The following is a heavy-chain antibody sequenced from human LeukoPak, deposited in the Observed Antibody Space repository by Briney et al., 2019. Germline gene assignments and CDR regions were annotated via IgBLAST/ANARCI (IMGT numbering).Heavy chain of an antibody. CDR3: KARTTRGYYYYYMDV. Sequence: ASVKVSCKGSGGTFSSYAISWVRQAPGQGLEWMGGIIPIFGTSKYAQKVQGRVTMSTDESTSTAYMELSSLTSEDSAVYYCKARTTRGYYYYYMDVWGKGTTVTVSS. CDR2: IIPIFGTS. V-gene: IGHV1-69*05. CDR1: GGTFSSYA. J-gene: IGHJ6*03. D-gene: IGHD1-14*01.